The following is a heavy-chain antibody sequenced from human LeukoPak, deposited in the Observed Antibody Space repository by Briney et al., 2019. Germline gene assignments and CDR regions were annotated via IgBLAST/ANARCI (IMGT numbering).Heavy chain of an antibody. V-gene: IGHV4-38-2*02. CDR2: IYHSGST. CDR1: GYSISSGYY. J-gene: IGHJ5*02. D-gene: IGHD6-25*01. CDR3: AKEGAAIPNWFDP. Sequence: KPSETLSLTCTVSGYSISSGYYWGWIRQPPGKGLEWIGSIYHSGSTYYNPSLKSRVTISVDTSKHQFSLNLSSVTAADTAVYYCAKEGAAIPNWFDPWGQGTLITVSS.